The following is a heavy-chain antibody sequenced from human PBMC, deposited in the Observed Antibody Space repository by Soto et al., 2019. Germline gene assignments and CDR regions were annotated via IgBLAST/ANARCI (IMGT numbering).Heavy chain of an antibody. Sequence: QVHLVQSGAEVKKPGASVKVSCKVSGYSLNELSIHWVRQAPGKGLEWMGGFDPEDGEIVYAQKFQGRVTMTEDTTTDTANMDFSRLRSEDPAVYYCTTGGPAGDFDNWGQGTLVTVSS. D-gene: IGHD3-10*01. V-gene: IGHV1-24*01. CDR1: GYSLNELS. CDR3: TTGGPAGDFDN. J-gene: IGHJ4*02. CDR2: FDPEDGEI.